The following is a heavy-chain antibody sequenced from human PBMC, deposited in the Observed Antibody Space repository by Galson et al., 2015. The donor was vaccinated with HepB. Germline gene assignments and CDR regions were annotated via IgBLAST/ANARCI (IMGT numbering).Heavy chain of an antibody. CDR3: ARAYYDSSGYYPSYYFDY. CDR2: ISAYNGNT. Sequence: SVKVSCKASGYTFTSYGISWVRQAPGQGLKWMGWISAYNGNTNYAQKLQGRVTMTTDTSTSTAYMELRSLRSDDTAVYYCARAYYDSSGYYPSYYFDYWGQGTLVTVSS. D-gene: IGHD3-22*01. CDR1: GYTFTSYG. J-gene: IGHJ4*02. V-gene: IGHV1-18*04.